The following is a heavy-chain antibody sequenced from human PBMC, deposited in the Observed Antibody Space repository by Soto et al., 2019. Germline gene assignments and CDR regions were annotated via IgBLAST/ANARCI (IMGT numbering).Heavy chain of an antibody. CDR2: IIPILGIA. V-gene: IGHV1-69*02. CDR1: GGTFSSYT. J-gene: IGHJ6*03. CDR3: AGVLAAAGTSYYYYYMDV. D-gene: IGHD6-13*01. Sequence: QVQLVQSGAEVKKPGSSVKVSCKASGGTFSSYTISWVRQAPGQGLEWMGRIIPILGIANYAQKFQGRVTIIADKAISTDYMELSSLRSEDTAVYYCAGVLAAAGTSYYYYYMDVWGKGTTVTVSS.